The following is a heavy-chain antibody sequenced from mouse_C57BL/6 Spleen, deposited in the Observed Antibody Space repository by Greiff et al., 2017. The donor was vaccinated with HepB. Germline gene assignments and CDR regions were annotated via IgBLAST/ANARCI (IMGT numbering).Heavy chain of an antibody. Sequence: DVKLVESEGGLVQPGSSMKLSCTASGFTFSDYYMAWVRQVPEKGLEWVANINYDGSSTYYLDSLKSRFIISRDNAKNILYLQMSSLKSEDTATYYCARGYDGYYLYFDVWGTGTTVTVSS. CDR3: ARGYDGYYLYFDV. V-gene: IGHV5-16*01. CDR2: INYDGSST. J-gene: IGHJ1*03. D-gene: IGHD2-3*01. CDR1: GFTFSDYY.